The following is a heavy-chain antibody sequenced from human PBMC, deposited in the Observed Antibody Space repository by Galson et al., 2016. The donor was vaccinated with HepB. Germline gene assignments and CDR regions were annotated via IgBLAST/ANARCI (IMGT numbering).Heavy chain of an antibody. Sequence: VSNNYMSWVRQAPGKGLEWVSLIYSGGNTRYADSVKGRFTISRDNSKNTLYLQMHSLRGEDTAVYYCAKGRWDFDSWGQGTLVTVSS. J-gene: IGHJ4*02. V-gene: IGHV3-66*02. CDR1: VSNNY. CDR3: AKGRWDFDS. CDR2: IYSGGNT. D-gene: IGHD5-24*01.